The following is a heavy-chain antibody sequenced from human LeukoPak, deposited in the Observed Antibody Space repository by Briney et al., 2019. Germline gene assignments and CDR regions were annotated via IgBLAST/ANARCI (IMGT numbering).Heavy chain of an antibody. CDR2: IYHSGSA. Sequence: SETLPLTCTVSGYSISSGYYWGWIRQPPGKGLEWVGSIYHSGSAYYNPSLKSRVAISVDTSKNQFSLQLSSVTAADTAVYYCASPAVAGSGYYYYYMGVWGKGTTVTVSS. V-gene: IGHV4-38-2*02. D-gene: IGHD6-19*01. CDR3: ASPAVAGSGYYYYYMGV. J-gene: IGHJ6*03. CDR1: GYSISSGYY.